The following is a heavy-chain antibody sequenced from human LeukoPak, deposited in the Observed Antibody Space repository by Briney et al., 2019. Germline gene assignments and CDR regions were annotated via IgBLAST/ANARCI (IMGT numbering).Heavy chain of an antibody. D-gene: IGHD2-2*01. CDR2: INHSGST. CDR1: GGSFSGYY. V-gene: IGHV4-34*01. CDR3: GVSSSSSKGSFDY. J-gene: IGHJ4*02. Sequence: SETLSLTCAVYGGSFSGYYWSWIRQPPGKGLEWIGEINHSGSTNYNPSLKSRVTISVDTSKNPLSLKVSSVTAADTAVYYCGVSSSSSKGSFDYWGQGTLVTVSS.